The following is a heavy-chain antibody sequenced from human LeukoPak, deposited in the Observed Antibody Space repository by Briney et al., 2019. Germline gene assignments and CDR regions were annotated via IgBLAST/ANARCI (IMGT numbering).Heavy chain of an antibody. CDR3: ASGRPLGFDY. V-gene: IGHV4-59*01. J-gene: IGHJ4*02. D-gene: IGHD1-26*01. CDR2: IYYSGTT. CDR1: GDSISSYY. Sequence: SETLSLTCTVSGDSISSYYWTWIRQPPARGLEWIGYIYYSGTTNYNPSLKSRVTISVDTSKNQFSLKLSSVTAADTAVYYCASGRPLGFDYWGQGTLVTVSS.